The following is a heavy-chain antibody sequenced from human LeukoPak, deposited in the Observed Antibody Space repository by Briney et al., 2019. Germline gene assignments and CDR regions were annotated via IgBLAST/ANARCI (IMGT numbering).Heavy chain of an antibody. CDR2: ISGSGGST. CDR3: AKGSATVRPYYFDF. D-gene: IGHD2-21*02. J-gene: IGHJ4*02. Sequence: GGSLRLSCAASGFTFSDYYMSWIRQAPGKGLEWVSAISGSGGSTYYADSVKGRFTISRDNSKNTLYLQMNDMRAEDAAVYYCAKGSATVRPYYFDFWGQEILVSVSS. V-gene: IGHV3-23*01. CDR1: GFTFSDYY.